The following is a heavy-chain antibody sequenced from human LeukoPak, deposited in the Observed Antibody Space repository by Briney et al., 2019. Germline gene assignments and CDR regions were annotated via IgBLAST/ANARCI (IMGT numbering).Heavy chain of an antibody. V-gene: IGHV1-69*05. D-gene: IGHD1-1*01. J-gene: IGHJ6*02. CDR1: GGTFSSYA. CDR2: IIPIFGTA. CDR3: AHHDVNPLHDYYYGMDV. Sequence: GASVKVSCKASGGTFSSYAISWVRQAPGQGLEWMGGIIPIFGTANYAQKFQGRVTITTDESTSTAYMELSSLRSDDTAVYYCAHHDVNPLHDYYYGMDVWGQGTTVTVSS.